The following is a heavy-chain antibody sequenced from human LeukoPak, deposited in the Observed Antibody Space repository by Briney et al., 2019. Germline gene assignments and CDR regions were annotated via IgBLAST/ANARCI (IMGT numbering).Heavy chain of an antibody. CDR1: GYTFTSYW. CDR2: IYPGDSDT. D-gene: IGHD3-10*01. J-gene: IGHJ4*02. V-gene: IGHV5-51*01. CDR3: ARHVDYYGSGSYYRYFDY. Sequence: KVSCKASGYTFTSYWIGWVRQMPGKGLEWMGIIYPGDSDTRYSPSFQGQVTISADKSISTAYLQWSSLKASDTAMYYCARHVDYYGSGSYYRYFDYWGQGTLVTVSS.